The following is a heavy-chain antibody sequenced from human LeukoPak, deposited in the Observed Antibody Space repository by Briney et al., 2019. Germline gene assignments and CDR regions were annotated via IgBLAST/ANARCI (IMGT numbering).Heavy chain of an antibody. Sequence: GGSLRLSCAASGFTFSSYGMSWVRQAPGKGLEWVSAISGSGGSTYYADSVKGRFTISRDNSKNTLYLQMNSLRAEDTAVYYCAKDRQTQQLVLAYFDYWGQGTLVTVSS. CDR2: ISGSGGST. CDR1: GFTFSSYG. CDR3: AKDRQTQQLVLAYFDY. V-gene: IGHV3-23*01. J-gene: IGHJ4*02. D-gene: IGHD6-13*01.